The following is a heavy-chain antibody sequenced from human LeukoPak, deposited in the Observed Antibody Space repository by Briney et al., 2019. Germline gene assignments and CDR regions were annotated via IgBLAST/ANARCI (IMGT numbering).Heavy chain of an antibody. Sequence: ASVKVSCKASGYTFTSYGTSWVRPAPGQGLEWMGWISAYNGNTNYAQKLQGRVTMTTDTSTSTAYMELRSLRSDDTAVYYCARDLGSYSRRQYFDYWGQGTLVTVSS. D-gene: IGHD6-13*01. CDR2: ISAYNGNT. V-gene: IGHV1-18*01. CDR3: ARDLGSYSRRQYFDY. J-gene: IGHJ4*02. CDR1: GYTFTSYG.